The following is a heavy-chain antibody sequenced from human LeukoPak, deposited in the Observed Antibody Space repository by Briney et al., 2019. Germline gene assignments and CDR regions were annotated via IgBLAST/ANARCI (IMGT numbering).Heavy chain of an antibody. CDR2: ITSSGTYI. D-gene: IGHD3-10*02. J-gene: IGHJ6*04. CDR3: AELGITMIGGV. V-gene: IGHV3-21*01. Sequence: QTGGSLRLSCAASGFTFNNYNMNWVRQAPGRALEWVSSITSSGTYIFYADSVKGRFTISRDNAKNSLYLQMNSLGPEDTAVYYCAELGITMIGGVWGKGTTVTISS. CDR1: GFTFNNYN.